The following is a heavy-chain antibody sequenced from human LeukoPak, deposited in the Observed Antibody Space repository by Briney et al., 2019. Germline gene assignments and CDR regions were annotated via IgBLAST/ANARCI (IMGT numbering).Heavy chain of an antibody. CDR3: ARGKIAVAGIFDY. J-gene: IGHJ4*02. CDR2: IHYSGST. D-gene: IGHD6-19*01. CDR1: GGSISSSSYY. V-gene: IGHV4-39*07. Sequence: SETLSLTCTVSGGSISSSSYYWGWIRQPPGKGLEWIGSIHYSGSTNYNPSLKSRVTISVDTSKNQFSLKLSSVTAADTAVYYCARGKIAVAGIFDYWGQGTLVTVSS.